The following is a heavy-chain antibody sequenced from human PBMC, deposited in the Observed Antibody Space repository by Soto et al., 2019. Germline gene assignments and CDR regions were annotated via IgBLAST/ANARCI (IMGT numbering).Heavy chain of an antibody. CDR2: ISGSGYNT. Sequence: GGSLRLSCAASGFTFSDYAMSWVRQAPGKGLEWVSAISGSGYNTFYADSVKGRFTISRDNSKNTLYLQMSSLRAEDTAVYYCAKGARIVVVPAANPSDYWGQGALVTVSS. J-gene: IGHJ4*02. CDR1: GFTFSDYA. D-gene: IGHD2-2*01. V-gene: IGHV3-23*01. CDR3: AKGARIVVVPAANPSDY.